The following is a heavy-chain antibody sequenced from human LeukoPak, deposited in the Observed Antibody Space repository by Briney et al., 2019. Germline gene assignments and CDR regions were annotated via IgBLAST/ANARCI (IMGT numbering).Heavy chain of an antibody. CDR3: ARAFDYYDSSGYYYYAFDI. V-gene: IGHV4-59*01. CDR2: IYYGGST. J-gene: IGHJ3*02. CDR1: VASISGYS. D-gene: IGHD3-22*01. Sequence: PSETLSLTCTDYVASISGYSWGWIRQPPGKELEWLGNIYYGGSTNYNPSLKSRVTISVDTSKNQFSLKLSSVTAADTAVYYCARAFDYYDSSGYYYYAFDIWGQGTMVTVSS.